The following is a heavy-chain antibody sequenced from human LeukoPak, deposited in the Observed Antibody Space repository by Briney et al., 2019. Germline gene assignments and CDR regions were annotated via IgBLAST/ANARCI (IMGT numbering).Heavy chain of an antibody. V-gene: IGHV3-30-3*01. Sequence: GGSLRLSCAASEFTVSSYAMHWVRQAPGKGLEWVAVISYDGSNKYYADSVKGRFTISRDNSKNTLYLQMNSLRAEDTAVYYCAREGGITMIVVAALDYWGQGTLVTVSS. CDR3: AREGGITMIVVAALDY. D-gene: IGHD3-22*01. J-gene: IGHJ4*02. CDR2: ISYDGSNK. CDR1: EFTVSSYA.